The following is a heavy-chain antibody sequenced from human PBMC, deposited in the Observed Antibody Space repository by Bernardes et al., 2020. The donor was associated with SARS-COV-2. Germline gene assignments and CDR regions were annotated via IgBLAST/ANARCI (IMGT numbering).Heavy chain of an antibody. CDR1: GFSIRRGYY. D-gene: IGHD6-13*01. J-gene: IGHJ4*02. CDR3: ARIRGSWYVDY. CDR2: IYYSGST. Sequence: SETLSLTCVVSGFSIRRGYYWGWIRPPPGKGLEWIGIIYYSGSTDYNPPLRSRVTISMDTSTNQFSLKLYSVTATDTAVYYCARIRGSWYVDYWGQGTLVTVSS. V-gene: IGHV4-38-2*01.